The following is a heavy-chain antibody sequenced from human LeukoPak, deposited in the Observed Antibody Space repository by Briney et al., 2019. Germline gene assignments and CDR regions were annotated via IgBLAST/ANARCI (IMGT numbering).Heavy chain of an antibody. Sequence: APVKVSCKASGYTFTSYGISWVRQAPGQGLEWMGWISAYNGNTNYAQKLQGRVTMTTDTSTSTAYMELRRLRSDDTAVYSCARSIVVVTAAIPHKDFDYWGQGTLVTVSS. CDR1: GYTFTSYG. CDR3: ARSIVVVTAAIPHKDFDY. CDR2: ISAYNGNT. V-gene: IGHV1-18*01. D-gene: IGHD2-2*02. J-gene: IGHJ4*02.